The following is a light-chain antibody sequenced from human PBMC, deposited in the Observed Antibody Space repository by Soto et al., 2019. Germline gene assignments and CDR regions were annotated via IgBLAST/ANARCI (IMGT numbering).Light chain of an antibody. CDR1: SSDVGRYDF. CDR3: CSYVGNFNLV. V-gene: IGLV2-11*01. J-gene: IGLJ2*01. CDR2: DVN. Sequence: QSALTQPRSVSGSPGQSVTISCTGTSSDVGRYDFVSWYQHHPGKVPEVTIYDVNKRPSGVPDRFSGSKSGNTASLTISGLQAEDEADYFCCSYVGNFNLVFGGGTKLTVL.